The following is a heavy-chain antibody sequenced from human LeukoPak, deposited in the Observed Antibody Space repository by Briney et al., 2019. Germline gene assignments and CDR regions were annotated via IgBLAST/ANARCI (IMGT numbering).Heavy chain of an antibody. Sequence: SVKDSCKASGGTFSSYAISWVRQAPGQGLEWMGRIIPIFGTANYAQKFQGRVTITTDESTSTAYMELSSLRSEDTAVYYCARASYYYDSSGYNYYYYMDVWGKGTTVTVSS. J-gene: IGHJ6*03. CDR1: GGTFSSYA. D-gene: IGHD3-22*01. V-gene: IGHV1-69*05. CDR2: IIPIFGTA. CDR3: ARASYYYDSSGYNYYYYMDV.